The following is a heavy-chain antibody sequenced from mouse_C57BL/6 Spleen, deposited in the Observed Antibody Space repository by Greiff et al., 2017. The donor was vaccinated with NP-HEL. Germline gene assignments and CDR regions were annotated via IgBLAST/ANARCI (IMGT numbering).Heavy chain of an antibody. D-gene: IGHD2-4*01. CDR1: GYTFTSYG. V-gene: IGHV1-81*01. Sequence: VQLQQSGAELARPGASVKLSCKASGYTFTSYGISWVKQRTGQGLEWIGEIYPRSGNTYYNKKFKGKATLTADKSSSTAYMELRSLTSEDSAVYFCARPYYDYDGGYWGQGTTLTVSS. CDR3: ARPYYDYDGGY. J-gene: IGHJ2*01. CDR2: IYPRSGNT.